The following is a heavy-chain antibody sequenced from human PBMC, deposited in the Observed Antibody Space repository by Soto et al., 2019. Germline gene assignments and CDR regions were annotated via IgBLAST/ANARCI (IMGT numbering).Heavy chain of an antibody. V-gene: IGHV3-11*05. CDR1: GFTFSDHY. CDR3: SRGGGGGVFDH. J-gene: IGHJ4*02. CDR2: ISPGGRYT. D-gene: IGHD2-21*01. Sequence: QVQLVESGGGLVKPGGSLRLSCATSGFTFSDHYMTWIRQAPGKGLEFISYISPGGRYTNYGDSVKGRFTISRDNAKNSLFLQVNTLRDEDTAVDYSSRGGGGGVFDHWGQGTLVTVSS.